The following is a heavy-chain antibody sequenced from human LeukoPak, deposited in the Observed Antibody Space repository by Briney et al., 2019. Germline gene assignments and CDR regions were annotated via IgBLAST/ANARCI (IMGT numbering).Heavy chain of an antibody. CDR3: ARHNDYGDLYFDY. V-gene: IGHV5-51*01. CDR2: IYPGDSDT. CDR1: GYSFTNYW. D-gene: IGHD4-17*01. Sequence: SGESLKISCKGSGYSFTNYWNGWVRQIPGKVLEWMGIIYPGDSDTRYSPSFQGQVTISADKSISTAYLQWSSLKASDIAMYYCARHNDYGDLYFDYWGQGTLVTVSS. J-gene: IGHJ4*02.